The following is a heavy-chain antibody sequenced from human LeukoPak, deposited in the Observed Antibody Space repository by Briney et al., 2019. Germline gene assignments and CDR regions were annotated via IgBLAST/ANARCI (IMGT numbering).Heavy chain of an antibody. V-gene: IGHV3-48*03. CDR2: ITTSGSII. CDR1: GLTFSIYE. Sequence: GGSLRLSCAASGLTFSIYEMNWVRQAPGKGLEWVSYITTSGSIIHYADSVKGRFTISRDNAKNSLYLQMNSLRAEDTAVYYCTRTQYSSGWTFDYWGQGTLVTVSS. J-gene: IGHJ4*02. CDR3: TRTQYSSGWTFDY. D-gene: IGHD6-19*01.